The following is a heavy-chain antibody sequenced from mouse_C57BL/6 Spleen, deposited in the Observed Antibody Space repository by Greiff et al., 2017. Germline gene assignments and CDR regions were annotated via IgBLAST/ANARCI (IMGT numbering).Heavy chain of an antibody. Sequence: QVQLKQSGPELVKPGASVKISCKASGYAFSSSWMNWVKQRPGKGLEWIGRIYPGDGGTNYNRKFKGKATLPADKSSSTAYMPRSSLTSEDSAVYFCGRSLEDYGSSFDYWGQGTTLTVSA. J-gene: IGHJ2*01. CDR1: GYAFSSSW. CDR2: IYPGDGGT. V-gene: IGHV1-82*01. D-gene: IGHD1-1*01. CDR3: GRSLEDYGSSFDY.